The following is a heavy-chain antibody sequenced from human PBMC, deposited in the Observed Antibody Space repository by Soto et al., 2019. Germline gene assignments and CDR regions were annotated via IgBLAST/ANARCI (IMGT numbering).Heavy chain of an antibody. CDR2: IFHSGNT. Sequence: SETLSLTCTVSGGSISSGGYYWSWIRQHPGKGLEWIGEIFHSGNTYYNPSLASRVTISVDTSKNQFSLNLRSVTAADTAVYYCARRTWGMDVWGQGTTVTVSS. V-gene: IGHV4-31*03. J-gene: IGHJ6*02. CDR3: ARRTWGMDV. D-gene: IGHD2-8*01. CDR1: GGSISSGGYY.